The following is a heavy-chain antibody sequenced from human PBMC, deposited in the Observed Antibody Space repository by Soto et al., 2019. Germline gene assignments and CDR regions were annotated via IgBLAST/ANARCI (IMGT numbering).Heavy chain of an antibody. CDR3: ATESSPLEERNDAYNWLDP. D-gene: IGHD1-1*01. V-gene: IGHV1-2*02. Sequence: ASVKVSCKASGYTFTDYYMYWVRQAPGQGLEWMGWINPNSGATNYAQKFQGRVTMTRDTSISTAYMELSRLISDDTAVYYCATESSPLEERNDAYNWLDPWGQGTLVTVSS. CDR2: INPNSGAT. J-gene: IGHJ5*02. CDR1: GYTFTDYY.